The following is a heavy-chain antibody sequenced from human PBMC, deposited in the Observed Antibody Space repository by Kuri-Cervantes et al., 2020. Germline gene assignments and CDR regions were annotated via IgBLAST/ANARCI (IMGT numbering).Heavy chain of an antibody. CDR2: ISGSGGST. Sequence: LSLTCAASGFTFDDYAMHWVRQAPGKGLEWVSAISGSGGSTYYADSVKGRFTISRDNSKNTLYLQMNSLRAEDTAVYYCAKDGLRITMIVVVITPYYFDYWGQGTLVTVSS. CDR1: GFTFDDYA. D-gene: IGHD3-22*01. V-gene: IGHV3-23*01. J-gene: IGHJ4*02. CDR3: AKDGLRITMIVVVITPYYFDY.